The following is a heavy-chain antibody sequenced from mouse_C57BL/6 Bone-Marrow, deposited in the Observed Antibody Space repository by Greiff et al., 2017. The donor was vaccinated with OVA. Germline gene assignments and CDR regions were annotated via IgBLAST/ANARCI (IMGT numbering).Heavy chain of an antibody. CDR1: GFTFSDYG. D-gene: IGHD1-1*01. Sequence: EVQGVESGGGLVQPGGSLKLSCAASGFTFSDYGMAWVRQAPRKGPEWVAFISNLAYSIYYADTVTGRFTISRENAKNTLYLEMSSLRSEDTAMYYCARFTTTGGFDVWGTGTTVTVSS. V-gene: IGHV5-15*01. J-gene: IGHJ1*03. CDR3: ARFTTTGGFDV. CDR2: ISNLAYSI.